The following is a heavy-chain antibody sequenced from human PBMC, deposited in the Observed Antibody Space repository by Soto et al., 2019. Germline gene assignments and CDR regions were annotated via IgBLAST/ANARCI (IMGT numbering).Heavy chain of an antibody. CDR1: GYTFTSYA. V-gene: IGHV1-3*01. CDR3: ARRMYSSGWYVFDY. CDR2: INAGNGNT. Sequence: ASVKVSCKASGYTFTSYAMHWVRQAPGQRLEWMGWINAGNGNTKYSQKFQGRVTITRDTSASTAYMELSSLRSEDTGVYYCARRMYSSGWYVFDYWGQGTLVTVSS. J-gene: IGHJ4*02. D-gene: IGHD6-19*01.